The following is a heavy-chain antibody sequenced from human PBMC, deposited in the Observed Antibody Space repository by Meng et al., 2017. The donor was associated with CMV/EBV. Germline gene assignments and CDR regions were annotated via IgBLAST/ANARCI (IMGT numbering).Heavy chain of an antibody. J-gene: IGHJ5*02. CDR1: VFTFSDYY. V-gene: IGHV3-11*01. CDR2: ISRSGSTI. D-gene: IGHD5-12*01. CDR3: ARGAFDGYSEFFDP. Sequence: SVFTFSDYYMRWIRQAPGKELAWVSYISRSGSTIYYADSVKGRFPISRDNAQNSLYLQMNSLRAEDTAVYYCARGAFDGYSEFFDPWGQGTLVTVSS.